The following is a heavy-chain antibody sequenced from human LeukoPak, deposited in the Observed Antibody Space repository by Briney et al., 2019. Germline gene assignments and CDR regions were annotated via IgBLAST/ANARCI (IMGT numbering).Heavy chain of an antibody. J-gene: IGHJ5*02. CDR3: ARGRGSGHKENWFDP. Sequence: ASVRVSCKTSGYTFTTYDINWVRQATGQGLEWMGWMNPNSGNTGYTQKFQGRVTMTRNTSISTAYMELSSLRSEDTAVYYCARGRGSGHKENWFDPWGQGTLVTVSS. CDR2: MNPNSGNT. CDR1: GYTFTTYD. D-gene: IGHD6-19*01. V-gene: IGHV1-8*01.